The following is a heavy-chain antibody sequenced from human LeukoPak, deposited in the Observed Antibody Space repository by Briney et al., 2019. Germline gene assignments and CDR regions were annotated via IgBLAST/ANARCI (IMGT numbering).Heavy chain of an antibody. CDR3: AELGITMVGGV. CDR1: VFTVSSNY. Sequence: GGSLRLSCAASVFTVSSNYMSWVRQAPGKGLEWVSVLYSGGSTYYADSVKGRFTISRDNSKNTLFLQMNSLRAEDTAVYYCAELGITMVGGVWGKGTTVTISS. V-gene: IGHV3-66*01. D-gene: IGHD3-10*02. J-gene: IGHJ6*04. CDR2: LYSGGST.